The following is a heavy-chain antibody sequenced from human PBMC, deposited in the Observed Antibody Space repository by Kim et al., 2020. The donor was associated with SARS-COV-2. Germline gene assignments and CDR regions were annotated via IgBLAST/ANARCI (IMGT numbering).Heavy chain of an antibody. CDR3: AKFSVGILTDYYYGMDV. CDR2: ISWNSGSI. CDR1: GFTFDDYA. D-gene: IGHD3-9*01. V-gene: IGHV3-9*01. Sequence: GGSLRLSCAASGFTFDDYAMHWVRQAPGKGLEWVSGISWNSGSIGYADSVKGRFTISRDNAKNSLYLQMNSLRAEDTALYYCAKFSVGILTDYYYGMDVWGQGTTVTVSS. J-gene: IGHJ6*02.